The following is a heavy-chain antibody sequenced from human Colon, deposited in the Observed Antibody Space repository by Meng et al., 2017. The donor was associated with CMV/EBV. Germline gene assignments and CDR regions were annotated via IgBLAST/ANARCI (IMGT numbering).Heavy chain of an antibody. CDR3: AHGGSGYDFGAGGFDY. Sequence: SGPTLVKPTQTLTLTCTFSGFSLSTVQLSVGWIRQPPGKALEWLALVYWNDDKRYSPSLKNRLTVTKDTSKNQVVLRVTNMDPVDSGTYFCAHGGSGYDFGAGGFDYWGQGTLVTVPQ. J-gene: IGHJ4*02. CDR2: VYWNDDK. V-gene: IGHV2-5*01. D-gene: IGHD5-12*01. CDR1: GFSLSTVQLS.